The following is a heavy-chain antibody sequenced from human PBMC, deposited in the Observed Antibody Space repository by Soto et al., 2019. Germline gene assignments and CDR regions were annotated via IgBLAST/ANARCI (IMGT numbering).Heavy chain of an antibody. V-gene: IGHV1-69*13. D-gene: IGHD3-10*01. Sequence: SVKLSCKASGGTFSSYAISWVRQAPGQGLEWMGGIIPIFGTANYAQKFQGRVTITADESTSTAYMELSSLRSEDTDVYYCAREYGSGSFNYGMDVWGQGTTVTVS. J-gene: IGHJ6*02. CDR3: AREYGSGSFNYGMDV. CDR1: GGTFSSYA. CDR2: IIPIFGTA.